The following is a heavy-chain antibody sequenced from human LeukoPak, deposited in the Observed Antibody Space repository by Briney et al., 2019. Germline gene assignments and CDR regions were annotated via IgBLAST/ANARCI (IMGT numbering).Heavy chain of an antibody. D-gene: IGHD3-16*02. J-gene: IGHJ4*02. V-gene: IGHV1-24*01. Sequence: ASVKVSCKVSGYTLTELSMHWVRQAPGKGLEWMGGFDPEDGETIYAQKFQGRVTMTEDTSTDTAYMELRSLRSDDTAVYYCATLVAPTRTYPADYWGQGTLVTVSS. CDR3: ATLVAPTRTYPADY. CDR1: GYTLTELS. CDR2: FDPEDGET.